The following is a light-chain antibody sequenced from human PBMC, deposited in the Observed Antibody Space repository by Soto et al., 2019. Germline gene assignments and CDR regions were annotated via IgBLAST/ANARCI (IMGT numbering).Light chain of an antibody. CDR1: SSNIGSNT. CDR2: SNN. CDR3: AAWDDNLNGVV. V-gene: IGLV1-44*01. Sequence: VLTQPPSASGTPGQRVTISCSGSSSNIGSNTVNWYQQLPGTAPKLLIYSNNQRPSGVPDRFSGSESGTSASLAISGLQSEDEADYYCAAWDDNLNGVVFGGGTKLTVL. J-gene: IGLJ2*01.